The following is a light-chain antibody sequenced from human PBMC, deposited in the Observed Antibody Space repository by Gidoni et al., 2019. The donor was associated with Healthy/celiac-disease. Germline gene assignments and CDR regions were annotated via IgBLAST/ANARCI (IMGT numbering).Light chain of an antibody. V-gene: IGLV3-1*01. CDR2: QDS. Sequence: YELTQPPSVSVSPGQTASITGSGHKLGDKYACWYQQKPGQSPVLVIYQDSKRPSGIPERFSGSNSGNTATLTISGTQAMDEADYYCQAWDSSTVVFGGGTKLTVL. J-gene: IGLJ2*01. CDR1: KLGDKY. CDR3: QAWDSSTVV.